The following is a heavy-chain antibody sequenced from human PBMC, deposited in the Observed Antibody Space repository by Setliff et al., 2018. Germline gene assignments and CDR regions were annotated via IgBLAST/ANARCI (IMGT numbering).Heavy chain of an antibody. CDR1: GGTFSSYG. CDR2: MDTGTGKK. Sequence: GASVKVSCKASGGTFSSYGISWVRQAPGQRLEWIGYMDTGTGKKEYSQKFRDRVTIIRDTSATTAYVELHSLRSDDTAVYYCATGQHSGSWTLDQWGQGTLVTVSS. V-gene: IGHV1-3*04. D-gene: IGHD6-13*01. CDR3: ATGQHSGSWTLDQ. J-gene: IGHJ4*02.